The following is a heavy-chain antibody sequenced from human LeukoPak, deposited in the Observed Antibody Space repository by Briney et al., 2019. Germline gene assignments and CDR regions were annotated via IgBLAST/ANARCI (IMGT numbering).Heavy chain of an antibody. CDR2: ISGSDGST. CDR1: GFTFSSYA. V-gene: IGHV3-23*01. J-gene: IGHJ6*02. CDR3: AKGSGRATAAGIYYYYGMDV. Sequence: PGGSLRLSCAASGFTFSSYAMSWVRQAPGKGLEWVSAISGSDGSTYYADSVKGRFTISRDNSKNTLYLQMNSLRAEDTAVYYCAKGSGRATAAGIYYYYGMDVWGQGTTVTVSS. D-gene: IGHD6-13*01.